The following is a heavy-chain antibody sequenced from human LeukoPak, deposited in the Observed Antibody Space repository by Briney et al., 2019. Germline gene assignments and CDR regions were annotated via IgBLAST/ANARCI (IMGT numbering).Heavy chain of an antibody. J-gene: IGHJ4*02. CDR1: GGSFSGYY. D-gene: IGHD1/OR15-1a*01. CDR3: ARARSDPPIRSRATTRLDY. CDR2: INHSGST. V-gene: IGHV4-34*01. Sequence: SETLSLTCAVYGGSFSGYYWSWIRQPPGKGLEWIGEINHSGSTNYNPSLKSRVTISVDTSKNQFSPKLSSVTAADTAVYYCARARSDPPIRSRATTRLDYWGQGTLVTVSS.